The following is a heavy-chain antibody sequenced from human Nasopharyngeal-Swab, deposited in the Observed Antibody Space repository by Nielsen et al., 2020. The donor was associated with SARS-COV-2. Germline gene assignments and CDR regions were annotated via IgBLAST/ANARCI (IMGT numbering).Heavy chain of an antibody. D-gene: IGHD2-21*01. CDR2: IIIIFGTA. Sequence: SVKVSCKASGGTFSSYAISWVRQAPGQGLEWMGGIIIIFGTANYAQKFQGRVTITADDSTSTAYMKLSSLRSEDTAVYYCARPAIAEPYYYFYGMDVWGQGTTVTVS. J-gene: IGHJ6*02. V-gene: IGHV1-69*13. CDR3: ARPAIAEPYYYFYGMDV. CDR1: GGTFSSYA.